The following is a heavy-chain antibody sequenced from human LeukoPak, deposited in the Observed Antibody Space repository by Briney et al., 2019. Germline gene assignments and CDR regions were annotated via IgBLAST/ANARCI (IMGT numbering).Heavy chain of an antibody. CDR1: GFTFDDYA. Sequence: GGSLRLSCAASGFTFDDYAMHWVRQAPGKGLEWVSGISWNSGSIGYADSVKGRFTISRDNAKNSLYLQMNSLRAEDTALYYCAKVSGGNSGSLDYWGQGTLVTVSS. D-gene: IGHD4-23*01. J-gene: IGHJ4*02. CDR2: ISWNSGSI. V-gene: IGHV3-9*01. CDR3: AKVSGGNSGSLDY.